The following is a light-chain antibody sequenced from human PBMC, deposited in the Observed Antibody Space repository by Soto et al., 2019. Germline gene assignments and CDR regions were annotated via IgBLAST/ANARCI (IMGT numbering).Light chain of an antibody. V-gene: IGLV2-23*03. Sequence: QSALTQPASVSGSPGQSITISCTGTSSDVGGYNLVSWYQQHPGKAPKLMIYEGSRRPSGVSNRFSGSKSGNTASLTITGLQAEDEAEYYCCSYVGSGTVVFGGGTQLTVL. J-gene: IGLJ3*02. CDR1: SSDVGGYNL. CDR3: CSYVGSGTVV. CDR2: EGS.